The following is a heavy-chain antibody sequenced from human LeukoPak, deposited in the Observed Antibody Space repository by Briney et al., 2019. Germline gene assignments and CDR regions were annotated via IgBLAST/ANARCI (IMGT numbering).Heavy chain of an antibody. Sequence: PGGSLRLSCAASGFTFSSYSMNWVRQAPGKGLEWVSSISSSSSYIYYADSVKGRFTISRDNAKNSLYLQMNSLRAEDTAVYYCARDRGLGYYYDSSGYHSTASPVDYWGQGTLVTVSS. J-gene: IGHJ4*02. CDR3: ARDRGLGYYYDSSGYHSTASPVDY. CDR2: ISSSSSYI. V-gene: IGHV3-21*01. D-gene: IGHD3-22*01. CDR1: GFTFSSYS.